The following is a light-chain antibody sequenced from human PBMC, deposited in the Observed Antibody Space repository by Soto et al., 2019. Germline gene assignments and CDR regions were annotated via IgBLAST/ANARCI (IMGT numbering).Light chain of an antibody. Sequence: IVMTQSPDSLAVSPGERATINCKSSQSLFYSYNNYNYLAWYQQKPGQPPKVLIYWASTRASGVPDRFSGSGSGTEFTLTISSLQAEDVAVYYCQEYLNSLPAFGQGTKVDIK. V-gene: IGKV4-1*01. J-gene: IGKJ1*01. CDR2: WAS. CDR1: QSLFYSYNNYNY. CDR3: QEYLNSLPA.